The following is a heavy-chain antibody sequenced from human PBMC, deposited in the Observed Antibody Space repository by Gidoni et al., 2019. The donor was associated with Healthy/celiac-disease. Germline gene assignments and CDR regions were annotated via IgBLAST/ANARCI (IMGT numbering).Heavy chain of an antibody. CDR2: INHSGST. D-gene: IGHD3-22*01. CDR1: GGSFSGYY. V-gene: IGHV4-34*01. J-gene: IGHJ4*02. Sequence: QVQLQQWGAGLLKPSETLSLTCAVYGGSFSGYYWSWIRQPPGKGLEWIGEINHSGSTNYNPSLKSRVTISVDTSKNQFSLKLSSVTAADTAVYYCARGDYYDSSGDYWGQGTLVTVSS. CDR3: ARGDYYDSSGDY.